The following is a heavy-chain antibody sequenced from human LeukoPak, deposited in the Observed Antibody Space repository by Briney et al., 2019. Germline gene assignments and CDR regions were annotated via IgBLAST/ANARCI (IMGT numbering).Heavy chain of an antibody. CDR3: ARTSIAVVPAYFDY. D-gene: IGHD2-2*01. J-gene: IGHJ4*02. CDR1: GGSISSSSYQ. CDR2: FYYSGNT. Sequence: SETLSLTCTVSGGSISSSSYQWGWIRQPPGKGLEWIGSFYYSGNTYYNPSLKGRVTVSVDTSKNLFSLNLSSVTAADTAVYYCARTSIAVVPAYFDYWGQGTLVTVSS. V-gene: IGHV4-39*01.